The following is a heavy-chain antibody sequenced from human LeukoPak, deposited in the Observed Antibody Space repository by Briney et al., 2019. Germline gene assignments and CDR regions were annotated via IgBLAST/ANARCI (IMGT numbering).Heavy chain of an antibody. CDR2: IYYSGST. Sequence: SETLSLTCTVSGSISSYYWSWIRQPPGKGLEWIGYIYYSGSTNYNPSLKSRVTISVDTSKNQFSLKLSSVTAADTAVYYCATDTYYDILTGYGYYYGMDVWGQGTTVTVSS. D-gene: IGHD3-9*01. V-gene: IGHV4-59*01. CDR3: ATDTYYDILTGYGYYYGMDV. J-gene: IGHJ6*02. CDR1: GSISSYY.